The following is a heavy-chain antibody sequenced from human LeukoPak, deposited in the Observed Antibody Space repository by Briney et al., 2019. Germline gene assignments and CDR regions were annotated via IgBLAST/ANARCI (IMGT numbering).Heavy chain of an antibody. CDR3: ARDTVTTSRWIYYGMDV. V-gene: IGHV3-48*03. CDR2: ISSSGSTI. Sequence: GGSLRLSCAASGFTFSSYEMNWVRQAPGKGLEWVSYISSSGSTIYYADSVKGRFTVSRDNAKNSLYLQMNSLRAEGTADYYCARDTVTTSRWIYYGMDVWGQGTTVTVSS. D-gene: IGHD4-17*01. CDR1: GFTFSSYE. J-gene: IGHJ6*02.